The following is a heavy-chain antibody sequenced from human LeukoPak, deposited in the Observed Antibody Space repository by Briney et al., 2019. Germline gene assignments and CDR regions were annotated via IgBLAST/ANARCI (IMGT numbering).Heavy chain of an antibody. Sequence: GGSLTLSCAASGFNFITYGMHWVRQAPGKGLEWVALISSDGRGKYYADSVKGRFTISRDNSKSTLYLQMNSLRADDTAVYYCAKRSSASRFDFDYWGQGTLVTVSS. CDR1: GFNFITYG. J-gene: IGHJ4*02. CDR3: AKRSSASRFDFDY. V-gene: IGHV3-30*18. D-gene: IGHD3-22*01. CDR2: ISSDGRGK.